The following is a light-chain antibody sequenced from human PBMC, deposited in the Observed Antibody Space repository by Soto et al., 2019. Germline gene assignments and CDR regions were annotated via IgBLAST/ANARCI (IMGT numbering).Light chain of an antibody. Sequence: VLTQPPSVSAAPGQRVTISCPGSSSNIGGNSVSWYQQLPGTAPKLLIYDDDKRPSGIPDRFSGSKSGTSATLGITGFQTGDEADYYCGSWDSSLSAYVFGTGTKVTVL. CDR2: DDD. J-gene: IGLJ1*01. CDR1: SSNIGGNS. V-gene: IGLV1-51*01. CDR3: GSWDSSLSAYV.